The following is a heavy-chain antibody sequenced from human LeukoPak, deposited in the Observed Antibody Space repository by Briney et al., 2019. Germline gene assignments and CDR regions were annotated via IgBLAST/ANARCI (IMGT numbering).Heavy chain of an antibody. D-gene: IGHD3-9*01. Sequence: PGGSLRLPCAASGFTFSSYAMSWVRQAPGKGLEWVSAISGSGGSTYYADSVKGRFTISRDNSKNTLYLQMNSLRAEDTAVYYCAKDWGPGPYYDILTGYYFDYWGQGTLVTVSS. CDR1: GFTFSSYA. V-gene: IGHV3-23*01. CDR2: ISGSGGST. J-gene: IGHJ4*02. CDR3: AKDWGPGPYYDILTGYYFDY.